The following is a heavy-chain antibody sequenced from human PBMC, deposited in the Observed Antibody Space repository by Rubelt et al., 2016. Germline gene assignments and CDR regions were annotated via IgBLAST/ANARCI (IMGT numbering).Heavy chain of an antibody. CDR3: ARDIGVTGIHSYYYGMDV. CDR2: IDHRGST. D-gene: IGHD1-20*01. J-gene: IGHJ6*02. CDR1: GGSFSRYY. Sequence: QVQLQQWGAGLLKPSETLSLTCAVYGGSFSRYYWNWIRQPPGKGLEWIGEIDHRGSTNYNPSLKSRVIMSVDTSRNQLSLKLSSVTAADTAVYYCARDIGVTGIHSYYYGMDVWGQGTTVTVSS. V-gene: IGHV4-34*01.